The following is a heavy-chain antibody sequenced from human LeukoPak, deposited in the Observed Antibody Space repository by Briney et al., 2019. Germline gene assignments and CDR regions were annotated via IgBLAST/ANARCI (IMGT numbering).Heavy chain of an antibody. Sequence: PGGSLRLSCAASGFTFSSYAMHWVRQAPGKGLEWVAVISYDGSNKYYADSVKGRFTISRDNSKNTLYLRMNSLRAEDTAVYYCASVGKVKMATIRLGYYFDYWGQGTLVTVSS. CDR3: ASVGKVKMATIRLGYYFDY. D-gene: IGHD5-24*01. J-gene: IGHJ4*02. V-gene: IGHV3-30-3*01. CDR1: GFTFSSYA. CDR2: ISYDGSNK.